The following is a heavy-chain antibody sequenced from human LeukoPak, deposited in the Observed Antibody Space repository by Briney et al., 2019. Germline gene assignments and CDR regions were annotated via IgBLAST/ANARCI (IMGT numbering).Heavy chain of an antibody. Sequence: PSETLSLTCTLDGGSISSYYWSWIRQPAEKGLEWIGRIHTSGSTNFNPSLQSRVTISVDKPKNQFSLKLNSVTAADTAVYYCARGPYSSGWYGFDYWGQGTLVTVSS. V-gene: IGHV4-4*07. D-gene: IGHD6-19*01. CDR1: GGSISSYY. CDR3: ARGPYSSGWYGFDY. J-gene: IGHJ4*02. CDR2: IHTSGST.